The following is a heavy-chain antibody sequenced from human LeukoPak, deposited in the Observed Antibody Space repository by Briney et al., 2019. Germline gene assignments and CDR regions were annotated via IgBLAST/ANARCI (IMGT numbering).Heavy chain of an antibody. Sequence: PGGSLRLSCAASGFNFGDAAMTWVRQVPGKGLQWVSLISSSGLNTYYADSVKGRFALSRDNSKNTLDLQMNSRSADDTAVYYCVKDIQCSYWGQGTPVIVSS. CDR2: ISSSGLNT. V-gene: IGHV3-23*01. CDR1: GFNFGDAA. D-gene: IGHD2-21*01. CDR3: VKDIQCSY. J-gene: IGHJ4*02.